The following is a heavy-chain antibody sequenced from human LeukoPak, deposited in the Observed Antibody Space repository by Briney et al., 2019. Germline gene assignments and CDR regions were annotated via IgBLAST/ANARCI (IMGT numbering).Heavy chain of an antibody. J-gene: IGHJ4*02. CDR3: ARDGPRVSSGWQKFDY. CDR2: IYTSGST. Sequence: SETLSLTCTVSGGSISSYYWSWVRQPAGKGLEWIGRIYTSGSTNYNPSLKSRVTMSVDTSKNQFSLKLSSVTAAGTAVYYCARDGPRVSSGWQKFDYWGQGTLVTVSS. CDR1: GGSISSYY. D-gene: IGHD6-19*01. V-gene: IGHV4-4*07.